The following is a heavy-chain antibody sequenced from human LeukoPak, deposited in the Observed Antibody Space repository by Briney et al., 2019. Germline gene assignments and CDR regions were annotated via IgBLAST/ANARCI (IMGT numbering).Heavy chain of an antibody. D-gene: IGHD7-27*01. Sequence: GGSLRLSCEASRFPFSTYAMSWVRQAPGKGLEWVSGISGSGDSTYYADSVKGRFTISRDNSKNTLYLEMNSLRADDTAVYYCAKGRYVAGDINWFDPWGQGTLVTVSS. V-gene: IGHV3-23*01. CDR2: ISGSGDST. J-gene: IGHJ5*02. CDR3: AKGRYVAGDINWFDP. CDR1: RFPFSTYA.